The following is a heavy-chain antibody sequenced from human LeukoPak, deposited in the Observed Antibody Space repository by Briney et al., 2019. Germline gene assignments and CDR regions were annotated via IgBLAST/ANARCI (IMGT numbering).Heavy chain of an antibody. CDR3: ARILRDTMVRGLIYNWFDP. D-gene: IGHD3-10*01. CDR2: IYYSGST. Sequence: SETLSLTCTVSGGSISSYYWGWIRQPPGKGLEWIGYIYYSGSTNYNPSLKSRVTISVDTSKNQFSLKLSSVTAADTAVYYCARILRDTMVRGLIYNWFDPWGQGTLVTVSS. V-gene: IGHV4-59*01. J-gene: IGHJ5*02. CDR1: GGSISSYY.